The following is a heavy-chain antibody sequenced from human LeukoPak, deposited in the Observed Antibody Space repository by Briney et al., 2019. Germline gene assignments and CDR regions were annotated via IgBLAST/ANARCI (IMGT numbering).Heavy chain of an antibody. CDR3: AREGSDYFDY. J-gene: IGHJ4*02. CDR2: INSDVSST. V-gene: IGHV3-74*01. CDR1: GFTLSSYW. D-gene: IGHD2-15*01. Sequence: GGSLRLSCAASGFTLSSYWMHWVRQAPGKGLVWVSRINSDVSSTSYADSVKGRCTISRDNAKHTLYLQMNSLRAEDTAVYYCAREGSDYFDYWGQGTLVTVSS.